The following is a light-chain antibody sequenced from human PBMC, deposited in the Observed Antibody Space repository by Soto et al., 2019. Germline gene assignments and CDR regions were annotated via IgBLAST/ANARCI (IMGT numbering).Light chain of an antibody. V-gene: IGKV3-15*01. CDR1: QSAISN. Sequence: EIVMTQSPATLSVSPGERVTLSCRASQSAISNLAWYQQKPGQTPRLLIYDASTRATDIPARFSGSGSGTDFTLTISSLLSEDSAVYYCQQYDGSPPFTFGPGTKVDIK. CDR2: DAS. CDR3: QQYDGSPPFT. J-gene: IGKJ3*01.